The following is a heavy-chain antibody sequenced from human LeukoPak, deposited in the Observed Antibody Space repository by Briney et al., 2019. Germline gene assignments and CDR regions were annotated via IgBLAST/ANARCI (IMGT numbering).Heavy chain of an antibody. CDR2: IYSGGST. CDR1: GVTLSSNY. V-gene: IGHV3-53*01. Sequence: GGSLRLSCAVSGVTLSSNYMSWVRQAQGKGMEWVSVIYSGGSTYYSDCVKRLFTISRDNSKNTLYLQMNSLRAEDTAVYYCARDRNSDHTYYGMDVWGQGTTVTVSS. J-gene: IGHJ6*02. CDR3: ARDRNSDHTYYGMDV. D-gene: IGHD3-10*01.